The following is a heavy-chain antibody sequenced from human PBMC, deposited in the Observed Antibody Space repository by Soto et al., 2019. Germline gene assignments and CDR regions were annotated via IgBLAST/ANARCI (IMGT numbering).Heavy chain of an antibody. CDR1: GFSFVNYP. J-gene: IGHJ3*02. CDR2: ISGSGGMT. CDR3: AKDRTMARGIRAFDI. D-gene: IGHD3-10*01. V-gene: IGHV3-23*01. Sequence: WGSLRLSCVASGFSFVNYPIAFFRHTPGKGLQWISTISGSGGMTDYEDSVRGRFTVSIDHSKDTVHLQMTSLRADDTAVYYCAKDRTMARGIRAFDIWGQGTTVTVSS.